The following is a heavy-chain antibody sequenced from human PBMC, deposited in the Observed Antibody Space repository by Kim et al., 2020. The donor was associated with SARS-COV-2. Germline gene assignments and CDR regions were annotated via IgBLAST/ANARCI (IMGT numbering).Heavy chain of an antibody. Sequence: YAHSVKGRFSVSRDNARNTLYLQMDRLGAEDTALYYCAKDHESSGWPTFDYWGQGTQVTVSS. J-gene: IGHJ4*02. V-gene: IGHV3-23*01. CDR3: AKDHESSGWPTFDY. D-gene: IGHD3-22*01.